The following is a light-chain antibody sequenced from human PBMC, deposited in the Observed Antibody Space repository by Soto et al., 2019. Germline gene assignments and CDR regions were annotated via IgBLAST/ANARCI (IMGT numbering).Light chain of an antibody. CDR3: GTCDSSLSAGV. CDR2: ENN. J-gene: IGLJ3*02. V-gene: IGLV1-51*02. CDR1: SSNIGNNY. Sequence: QSVLTQPPSVSAAPGQKVTISCSGSSSNIGNNYVSCYQQLPGTAPKLLIYENNKRPSGIPDRFSGSKSGTSATLGITGLQTGDEADYYCGTCDSSLSAGVFGGGTKLTVL.